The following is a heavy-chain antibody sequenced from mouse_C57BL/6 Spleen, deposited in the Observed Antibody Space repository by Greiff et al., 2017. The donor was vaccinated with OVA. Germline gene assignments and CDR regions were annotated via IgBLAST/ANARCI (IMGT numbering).Heavy chain of an antibody. CDR1: GYSFTGYY. J-gene: IGHJ2*01. CDR2: INPSTGGT. Sequence: VQLKQSGPELVKPGASVKISCKASGYSFTGYYMNWVKQSPEKSLEWIGEINPSTGGTTYNQKFKAKATLTVDKSSSTAYMQLKSLTSEDSAVYYCAGGYDGYLDYWGQGTTLTVSS. CDR3: AGGYDGYLDY. D-gene: IGHD2-3*01. V-gene: IGHV1-42*01.